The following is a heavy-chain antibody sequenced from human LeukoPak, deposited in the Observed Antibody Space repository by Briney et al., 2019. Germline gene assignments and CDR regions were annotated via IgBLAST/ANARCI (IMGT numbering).Heavy chain of an antibody. CDR2: ISYDGSNK. CDR3: AKDEWLQIDY. CDR1: GFTFSSNA. J-gene: IGHJ4*02. Sequence: GGSLRLSCAASGFTFSSNAMHWVRQAPGKGLEWVAVISYDGSNKYYADSVKGRFTISRDNSKNTLYLQMNSLRAEDTAVYYCAKDEWLQIDYWGQGTLVTVSS. V-gene: IGHV3-30-3*01. D-gene: IGHD6-19*01.